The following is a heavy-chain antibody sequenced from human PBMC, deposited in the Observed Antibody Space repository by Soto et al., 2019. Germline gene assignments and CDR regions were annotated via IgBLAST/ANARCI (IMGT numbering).Heavy chain of an antibody. CDR3: ARFGSFIDY. J-gene: IGHJ4*02. V-gene: IGHV1-46*01. CDR1: GYIFARYY. CDR2: VNPGGDNT. Sequence: QVQLVQSGAEVRKPGASVKVSCKASGYIFARYYINWMRQAPGQGLDWMGMVNPGGDNTIYAQKFQSRVTMTRDTSTSTVFMELGSLTSDDTAVYFCARFGSFIDYWGQGTLVTVSS. D-gene: IGHD3-10*01.